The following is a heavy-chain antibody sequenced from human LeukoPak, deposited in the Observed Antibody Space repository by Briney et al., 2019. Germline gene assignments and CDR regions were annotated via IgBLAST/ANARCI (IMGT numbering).Heavy chain of an antibody. V-gene: IGHV4-4*02. J-gene: IGHJ6*03. D-gene: IGHD6-19*01. CDR1: GASISRDNW. Sequence: SGTLSLTCAVSGASISRDNWWSWVRQPPGKGLEWIVEIHHTWSPNYNPSFKTRVTISVDKSKNQLSLKLSSVTAADTAVYYCARFPKRRAVAGTRLGYYMDVWGKGTTVTISS. CDR2: IHHTWSP. CDR3: ARFPKRRAVAGTRLGYYMDV.